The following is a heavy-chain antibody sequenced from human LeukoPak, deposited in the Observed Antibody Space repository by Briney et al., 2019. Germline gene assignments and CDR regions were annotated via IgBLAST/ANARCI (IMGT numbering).Heavy chain of an antibody. D-gene: IGHD3-10*01. J-gene: IGHJ3*02. Sequence: GGSLRLSCAASGFTVSSNYMSWVRQAPGKGLEWVSVIYSGGSTYYADSVKGRFTISRDNSKNTLYLQMNSLRAENTAVYYCARELVRGADDAFDIWGQGTMVTVSS. CDR2: IYSGGST. CDR1: GFTVSSNY. V-gene: IGHV3-66*01. CDR3: ARELVRGADDAFDI.